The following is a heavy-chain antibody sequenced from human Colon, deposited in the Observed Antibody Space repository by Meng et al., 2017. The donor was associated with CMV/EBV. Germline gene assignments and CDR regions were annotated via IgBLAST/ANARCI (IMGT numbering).Heavy chain of an antibody. CDR1: GDSLSPHY. CDR3: ARGIGGRAPLDV. CDR2: IHDSGST. V-gene: IGHV4-59*11. J-gene: IGHJ6*02. Sequence: GSLRLSCTVSGDSLSPHYWSWTRQSPGKGLEWIGFIHDSGSTIYNPSLQRRVTISVDTSKNQFSLQLNSVTAADTAIYYCARGIGGRAPLDVWGPGTTVTVSS.